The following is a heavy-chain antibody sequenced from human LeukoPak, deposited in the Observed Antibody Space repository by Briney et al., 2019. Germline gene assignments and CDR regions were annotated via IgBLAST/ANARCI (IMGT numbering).Heavy chain of an antibody. Sequence: SETLSLTCAVYGGSFSGYYWSWIRQPPGKGLEWIGYIYYSGSTNYNPSLKSRVTISVDTSKNQFSLRLNSVTAADTAVYYCARDGTVATNWFDPWGQGTLVTVSS. J-gene: IGHJ5*02. V-gene: IGHV4-59*01. CDR1: GGSFSGYY. D-gene: IGHD5-12*01. CDR3: ARDGTVATNWFDP. CDR2: IYYSGST.